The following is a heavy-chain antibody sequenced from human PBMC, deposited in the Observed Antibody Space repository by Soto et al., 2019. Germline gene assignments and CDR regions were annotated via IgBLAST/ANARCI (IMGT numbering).Heavy chain of an antibody. CDR3: ARDFDVKSLGVVVVPAAPDQDY. CDR2: ISSSSSTI. D-gene: IGHD2-2*01. Sequence: GGSLRLSCAASGFTFSSYSMNWVRQAPGKGLEWVSYISSSSSTIYYADSVKGRFTISRDNAKNSLYLQMNSLRAEDTAVYYCARDFDVKSLGVVVVPAAPDQDYWGQGTLVTVSS. V-gene: IGHV3-48*01. J-gene: IGHJ4*02. CDR1: GFTFSSYS.